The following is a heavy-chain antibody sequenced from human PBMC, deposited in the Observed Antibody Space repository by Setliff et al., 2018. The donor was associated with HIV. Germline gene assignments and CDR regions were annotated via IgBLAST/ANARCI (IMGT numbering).Heavy chain of an antibody. CDR1: GGSFSGYF. D-gene: IGHD6-13*01. Sequence: NPSETLSLTCAVYGGSFSGYFWSWIRQSPGKGLQWIGEINHSGSTTYNPSLKSRVTISVDTSKNQFSLKLSAVTAADTAVYYCARPGIGDSSSWYYFDYWGQGTLVTVSS. CDR2: INHSGST. J-gene: IGHJ4*02. CDR3: ARPGIGDSSSWYYFDY. V-gene: IGHV4-34*01.